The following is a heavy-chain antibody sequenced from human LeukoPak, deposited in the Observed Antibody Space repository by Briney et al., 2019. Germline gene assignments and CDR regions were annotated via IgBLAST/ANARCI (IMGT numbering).Heavy chain of an antibody. CDR2: MNPNSGNT. J-gene: IGHJ6*02. Sequence: ASVKVSCKASGYTFTSYDINWVRQAPGQGLEWMGWMNPNSGNTGYAQKLQGRVTMTRNTSISTAYMELSSLRSEDTAVYYCARTYGDYPAWYYYYGMDVWGQGTTVTVSS. V-gene: IGHV1-8*01. D-gene: IGHD4-17*01. CDR3: ARTYGDYPAWYYYYGMDV. CDR1: GYTFTSYD.